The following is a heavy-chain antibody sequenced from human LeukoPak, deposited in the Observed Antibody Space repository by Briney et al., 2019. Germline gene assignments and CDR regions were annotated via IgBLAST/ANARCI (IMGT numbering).Heavy chain of an antibody. CDR2: IKQDGSDK. J-gene: IGHJ4*02. Sequence: GGSLRLSCAASGFTFSRHWMSWVRQPPGKGLEWVANIKQDGSDKYYVDSVKGRFTISRDNAKNSLYLQMNSLRAEDTAVYYCAKDKDSSGYALDYWGQGTLVTVSS. V-gene: IGHV3-7*01. CDR3: AKDKDSSGYALDY. CDR1: GFTFSRHW. D-gene: IGHD3-22*01.